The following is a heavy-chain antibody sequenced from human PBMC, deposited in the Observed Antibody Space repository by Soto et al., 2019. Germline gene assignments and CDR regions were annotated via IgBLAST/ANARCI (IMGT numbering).Heavy chain of an antibody. V-gene: IGHV4-39*01. J-gene: IGHJ5*02. D-gene: IGHD4-4*01. CDR1: GGSISSSSYY. CDR3: ARIYRLQENCFDP. Sequence: QLQLQESGPGLVKPSETLSRTCTVSGGSISSSSYYWGWMRQPPGKALEWIGSIYYSGSTYYNPSLKSRVTISVDTSKTQFSLKLCSVTAADTAVYYCARIYRLQENCFDPWGQGTLVTVSS. CDR2: IYYSGST.